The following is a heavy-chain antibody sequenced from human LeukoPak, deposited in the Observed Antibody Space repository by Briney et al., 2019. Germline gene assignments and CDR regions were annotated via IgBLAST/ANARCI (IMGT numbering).Heavy chain of an antibody. Sequence: GGSLRLSCTASGFTFGDYAMTWVRQAPGKGLEWVGFISSKIYGGTPEYAASVKGRFTISRDDSKGIAYLQMNSLKTEDTAVYYCTRDQTPYYWGQGTQVTVSS. CDR1: GFTFGDYA. CDR3: TRDQTPYY. CDR2: ISSKIYGGTP. V-gene: IGHV3-49*04. J-gene: IGHJ4*02.